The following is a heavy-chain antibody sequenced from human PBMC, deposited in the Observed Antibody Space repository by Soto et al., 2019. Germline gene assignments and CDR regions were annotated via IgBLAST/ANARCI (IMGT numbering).Heavy chain of an antibody. J-gene: IGHJ4*02. V-gene: IGHV3-7*01. Sequence: EVQLVESGGGLVQPGGSLRLSCAASGFTFRIYWMNWVRQAPGKGLEWVANIKQDGSEKYYVDSVEGRFTISRDNAKNSLYLQMSSLRAEDTAVYYCARDLYSSSFDYWGQGTLVTVSS. CDR3: ARDLYSSSFDY. D-gene: IGHD6-13*01. CDR1: GFTFRIYW. CDR2: IKQDGSEK.